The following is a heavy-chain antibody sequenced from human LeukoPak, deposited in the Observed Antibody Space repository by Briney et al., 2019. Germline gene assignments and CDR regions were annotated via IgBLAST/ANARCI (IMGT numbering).Heavy chain of an antibody. V-gene: IGHV4-34*01. D-gene: IGHD3-22*01. CDR3: AIGRHDITMIVVVMTSVSYYLDV. J-gene: IGHJ6*03. CDR2: INPSGST. Sequence: SETLSLTCAVYGGSFSGHHWTWIRQSPGKGLEWIGDINPSGSTYYNPSLKSRLTISVDTSQNQFSLKLRSVTAADTAVYYCAIGRHDITMIVVVMTSVSYYLDVWGKGTTVTVS. CDR1: GGSFSGHH.